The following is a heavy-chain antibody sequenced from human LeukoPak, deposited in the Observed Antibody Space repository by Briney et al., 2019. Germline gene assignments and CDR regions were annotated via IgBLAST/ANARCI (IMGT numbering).Heavy chain of an antibody. CDR1: GFTFGDYA. D-gene: IGHD1-26*01. CDR2: IRSKAYGGTT. J-gene: IGHJ4*02. CDR3: TMRIVGATTLDY. Sequence: GGSLRLSCTASGFTFGDYAMSWVRQAPGKGLEWVGFIRSKAYGGTTEYAASVKGRFTISRDDSKSIAYLQMNSLKTEDTAVYYCTMRIVGATTLDYWGQGTLVTVSS. V-gene: IGHV3-49*04.